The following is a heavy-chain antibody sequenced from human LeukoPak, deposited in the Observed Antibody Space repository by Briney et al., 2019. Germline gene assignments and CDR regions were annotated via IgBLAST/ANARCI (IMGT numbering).Heavy chain of an antibody. J-gene: IGHJ5*02. CDR2: ISSSSSTI. Sequence: QSGGSLRLSCAASGFTFSSYSMNWVRQAPGKGLEWVSYISSSSSTIYYADSVKGRFTISRDNAKNSLYLQMNSLRAEDTAVYYCARDEPYYDFWSGYSNNWFDPWGQGTLVTVSS. D-gene: IGHD3-3*01. CDR3: ARDEPYYDFWSGYSNNWFDP. V-gene: IGHV3-48*01. CDR1: GFTFSSYS.